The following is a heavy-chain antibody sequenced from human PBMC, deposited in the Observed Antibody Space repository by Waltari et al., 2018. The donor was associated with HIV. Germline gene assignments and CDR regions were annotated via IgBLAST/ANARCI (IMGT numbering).Heavy chain of an antibody. CDR1: DFTSRGFG. J-gene: IGHJ1*01. Sequence: VHRVRVGVRAVRPGGALILSCPCHDFTSRGFGMYWVRQAPGKGVGWVGFIRYDGGHEEYTYSMKGRFTMSRDNSKNNLDLQMISLRPEDTAVYYCAKGCLGGGSCYYFQHWGQGTLVTVSS. V-gene: IGHV3-30*02. CDR3: AKGCLGGGSCYYFQH. CDR2: IRYDGGHE. D-gene: IGHD2-15*01.